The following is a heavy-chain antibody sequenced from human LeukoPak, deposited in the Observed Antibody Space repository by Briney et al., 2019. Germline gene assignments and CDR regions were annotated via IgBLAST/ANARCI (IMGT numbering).Heavy chain of an antibody. Sequence: GGSLRLSCAASGFTFSSYGMSWVRQAPGKGLEWVSGINWNGGSTGYADSVKGRFTISRDNAKNSLYLQTNSLRAEDTALYHCARKSLWFGELVIDPWGQGTLVTVSS. CDR2: INWNGGST. J-gene: IGHJ5*02. CDR3: ARKSLWFGELVIDP. CDR1: GFTFSSYG. V-gene: IGHV3-20*01. D-gene: IGHD3-10*01.